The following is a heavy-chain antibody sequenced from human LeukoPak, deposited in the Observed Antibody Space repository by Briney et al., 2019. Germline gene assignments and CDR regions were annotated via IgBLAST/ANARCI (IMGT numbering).Heavy chain of an antibody. D-gene: IGHD2-15*01. CDR2: ISSSKTYI. CDR1: GFTFSSYS. V-gene: IGHV3-21*01. J-gene: IGHJ4*02. Sequence: GGSLRLSCAASGFTFSSYSMSWVRQAPGKGLEWVSSISSSKTYIYYADSVKGRFTISRDNAKKSLYLQMNSLRAEDTAIYYCARDSDVHCSGGSCTNFDSWGQGTLVTVSS. CDR3: ARDSDVHCSGGSCTNFDS.